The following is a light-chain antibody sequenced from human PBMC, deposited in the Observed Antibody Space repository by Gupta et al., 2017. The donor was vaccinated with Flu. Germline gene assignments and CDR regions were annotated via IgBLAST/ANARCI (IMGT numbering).Light chain of an antibody. Sequence: EIVLTQFSATLSLSPGERATLSCRASQRVGTYLAWYQQKPGQAPRLLIYDASNRATGIPARFSGSGSGTDFTLTVSSLEPDDFAVYYCQKRSNWPPYTFGQGTRLEIK. J-gene: IGKJ2*01. V-gene: IGKV3-11*01. CDR3: QKRSNWPPYT. CDR2: DAS. CDR1: QRVGTY.